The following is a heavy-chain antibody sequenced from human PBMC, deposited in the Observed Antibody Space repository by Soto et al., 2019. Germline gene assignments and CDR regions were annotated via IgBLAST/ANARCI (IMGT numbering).Heavy chain of an antibody. CDR2: IYDSGSA. CDR3: ARGDSSSNDY. J-gene: IGHJ4*02. V-gene: IGHV4-59*01. CDR1: GGSISNYY. Sequence: SETLSLTCTVSGGSISNYYWSWIRQPPGKGLEWIGYIYDSGSAYYNPSLKSRVTISVDTSKNQFSLKLSSVTAADTAVYYCARGDSSSNDYWGQGILVTVSS. D-gene: IGHD6-13*01.